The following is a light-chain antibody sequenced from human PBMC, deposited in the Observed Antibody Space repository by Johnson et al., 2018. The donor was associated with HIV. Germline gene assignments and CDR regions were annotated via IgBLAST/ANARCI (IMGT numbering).Light chain of an antibody. CDR2: DYD. CDR1: SSNIGKNY. J-gene: IGLJ1*01. V-gene: IGLV1-51*01. Sequence: QSVLTQPPSVSAAPGQKVTISCSGSSSNIGKNYVSWYQLLPGTAPKLLIYDYDKRPSGIPDRFSGSKSGTSATLGITGLQTGDEADYYCGTWDTSLSGGVFGTGTKGTVL. CDR3: GTWDTSLSGGV.